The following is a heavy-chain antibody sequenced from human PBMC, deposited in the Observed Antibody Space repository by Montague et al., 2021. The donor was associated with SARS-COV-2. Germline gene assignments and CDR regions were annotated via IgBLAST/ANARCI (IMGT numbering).Heavy chain of an antibody. D-gene: IGHD2-15*01. V-gene: IGHV4-4*07. Sequence: SETLSLTCTVSGDSISSYLWNWVRQPAGKGLEWIGRIWTSGSTNYNPSLKGRVTVSVDTSKNQFSLKVNSVTAADTAVYYCARHYSATLPAVYWGQGTLVTVSS. J-gene: IGHJ4*02. CDR3: ARHYSATLPAVY. CDR1: GDSISSYL. CDR2: IWTSGST.